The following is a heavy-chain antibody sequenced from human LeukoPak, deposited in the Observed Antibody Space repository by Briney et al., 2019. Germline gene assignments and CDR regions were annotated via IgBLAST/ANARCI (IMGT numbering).Heavy chain of an antibody. Sequence: LSLTCTVSGGSISSGSYYWGWIRQAPGKGLEWVSYISSSGSTIYYADSVKGRFTISRDNAKNSLYLQMNSLRAEDTAVYYCARGEYPHAFDIWGQGTMVSVSS. J-gene: IGHJ3*02. CDR3: ARGEYPHAFDI. CDR1: GGSISSGSYY. V-gene: IGHV3-11*04. D-gene: IGHD2-2*02. CDR2: ISSSGSTI.